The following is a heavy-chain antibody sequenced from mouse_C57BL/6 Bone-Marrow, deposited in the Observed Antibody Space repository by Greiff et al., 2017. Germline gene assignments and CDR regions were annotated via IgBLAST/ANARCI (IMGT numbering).Heavy chain of an antibody. V-gene: IGHV1-9*01. D-gene: IGHD2-4*01. CDR1: GYTFTGYW. CDR3: ARVGIYYDYGGYYFDY. Sequence: VQLQQSGAELMKPGASVKLSCKATGYTFTGYWIEWVKQRPGHGLEWIGEILPGSGSTNYNEKFKGKATFTADTSSNTAYMQLSSLTTEDSAIYYCARVGIYYDYGGYYFDYWGQGTTLTVSS. J-gene: IGHJ2*01. CDR2: ILPGSGST.